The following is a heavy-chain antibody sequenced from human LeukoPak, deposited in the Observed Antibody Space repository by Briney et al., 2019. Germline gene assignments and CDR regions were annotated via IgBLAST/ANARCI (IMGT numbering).Heavy chain of an antibody. J-gene: IGHJ3*02. V-gene: IGHV2-5*02. CDR1: GFSLSTSGVG. D-gene: IGHD1-1*01. Sequence: SAPTLVNPTQTLTLTCTCSGFSLSTSGVGVGWIRQPPGKALEWLTLIYGDNDKRYSPSLKIRVTITKDTSKYQVVLTMTNMDPADTGTYYCAHRQFGNSGHWNHGSFDMWGQGTMVIVSS. CDR3: AHRQFGNSGHWNHGSFDM. CDR2: IYGDNDK.